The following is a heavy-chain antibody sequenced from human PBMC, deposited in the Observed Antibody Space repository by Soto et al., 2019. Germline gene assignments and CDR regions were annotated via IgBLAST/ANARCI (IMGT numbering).Heavy chain of an antibody. CDR3: ATQVTSLIAFDL. CDR1: GLTVSSHY. Sequence: EVQLVETGGGFVQPGESLRISCVASGLTVSSHYMTWVRQTPGKGLEWVSIIYASDSTFYADSVKGRFTISRENSKNTVYLQLNSLRAEDTAVYYCATQVTSLIAFDLWGQGTMVTVSS. CDR2: IYASDST. J-gene: IGHJ3*01. V-gene: IGHV3-53*02. D-gene: IGHD4-17*01.